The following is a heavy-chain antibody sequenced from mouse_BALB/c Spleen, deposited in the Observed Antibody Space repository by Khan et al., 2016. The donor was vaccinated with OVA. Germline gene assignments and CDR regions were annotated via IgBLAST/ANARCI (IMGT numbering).Heavy chain of an antibody. CDR2: ITYSGST. CDR3: SGGRAY. Sequence: EVQLQESGPGLVKPSQSLSLTCTVTGYSITSDYAWNWIRQFPGNRLEWMGYITYSGSTSYTPSLKSRISITRAPSKNTFFLQLNSVTNDDTATYYCSGGRAYWGQGTLVTVSA. V-gene: IGHV3-2*02. D-gene: IGHD3-3*01. CDR1: GYSITSDYA. J-gene: IGHJ3*01.